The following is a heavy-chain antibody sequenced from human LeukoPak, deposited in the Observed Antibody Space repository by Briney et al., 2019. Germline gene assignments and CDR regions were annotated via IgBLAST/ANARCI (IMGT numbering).Heavy chain of an antibody. CDR2: IYYSGST. D-gene: IGHD3-22*01. Sequence: SETLSLTCTVSGGSISSSSYYWGWIRQPPGKGLEWIGSIYYSGSTYYNPSLKSRVTIPVDTSKNQFSLKLSSVTAADTAVYYCAGVRVVVIDYWGQGTLVTVSS. CDR3: AGVRVVVIDY. J-gene: IGHJ4*02. V-gene: IGHV4-39*01. CDR1: GGSISSSSYY.